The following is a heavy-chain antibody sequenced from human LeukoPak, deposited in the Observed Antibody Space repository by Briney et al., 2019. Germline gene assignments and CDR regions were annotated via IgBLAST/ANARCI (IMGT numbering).Heavy chain of an antibody. V-gene: IGHV3-23*01. CDR3: ARPLGMAGGATDC. D-gene: IGHD6-19*01. CDR1: GFIFSSYA. Sequence: GGSLRLSCSASGFIFSSYAMSWVRQAPGKGLEWVSSIGVSSDTYYADSVKGRFTISRDNSKNTLYLQMNNLRVEDAAIYYCARPLGMAGGATDCWGRGTLVTVSS. J-gene: IGHJ4*02. CDR2: IGVSSDT.